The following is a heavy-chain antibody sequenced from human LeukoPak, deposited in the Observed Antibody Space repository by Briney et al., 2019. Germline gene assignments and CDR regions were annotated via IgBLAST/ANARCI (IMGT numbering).Heavy chain of an antibody. J-gene: IGHJ3*02. D-gene: IGHD1-26*01. V-gene: IGHV4-4*09. CDR2: ISTSGSI. CDR3: GRELLGTFDI. CDR1: GGSISSYY. Sequence: SETLSLTCTVSGGSISSYYWSWIRQPPGRGLEWIGYISTSGSINYNPSLKSRVTISVDTSKNQFSLKLSSVTAADTAVYYCGRELLGTFDIWGQGTMVPVSS.